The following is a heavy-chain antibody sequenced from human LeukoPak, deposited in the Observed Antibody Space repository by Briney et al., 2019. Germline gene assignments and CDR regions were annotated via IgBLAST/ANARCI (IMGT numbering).Heavy chain of an antibody. J-gene: IGHJ4*02. Sequence: PGGSLRLSCAASGFTFSSYAMHWVRQAPGKGLEWVAFIRYDGSNKYYADSVKGRFTISRDNSKNTLYLQMNSLRAEDTAVYYCAKEDSSSVDYWGQGTLVTVSS. D-gene: IGHD6-6*01. CDR3: AKEDSSSVDY. CDR2: IRYDGSNK. V-gene: IGHV3-30*02. CDR1: GFTFSSYA.